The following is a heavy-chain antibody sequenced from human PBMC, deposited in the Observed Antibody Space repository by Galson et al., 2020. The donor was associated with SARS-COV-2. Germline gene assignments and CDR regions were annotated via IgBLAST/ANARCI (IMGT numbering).Heavy chain of an antibody. V-gene: IGHV4-30-4*01. J-gene: IGHJ4*02. D-gene: IGHD5-12*01. CDR2: IYYSGST. CDR1: GGSISSGDYY. CDR3: ARERLGIVATMILDY. Sequence: ASETLSLTCTVSGGSISSGDYYWSWIRQPPGKGLEWIGYIYYSGSTYYNPSLKSRVTISVDTSKNQFSLKLSSVTAADTAVYYCARERLGIVATMILDYWGQGTLVTVSS.